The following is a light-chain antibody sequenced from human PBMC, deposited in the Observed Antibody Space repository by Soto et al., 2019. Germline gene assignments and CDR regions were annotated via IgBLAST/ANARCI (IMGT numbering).Light chain of an antibody. J-gene: IGLJ3*02. CDR3: QSYDSSLSAWV. CDR1: SSNIGAGYD. Sequence: HSVLTQPPSVSGAPGQRVTISCTESSSNIGAGYDVHWYQQLPGTAPKLLIYGNNNRPSGVPDRFSGSKSGTSASLAITGLQAEDEADYYCQSYDSSLSAWVFGGGTKLTVL. CDR2: GNN. V-gene: IGLV1-40*01.